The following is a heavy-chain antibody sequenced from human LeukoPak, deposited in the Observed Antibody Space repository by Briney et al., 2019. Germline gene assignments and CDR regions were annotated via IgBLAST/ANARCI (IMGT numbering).Heavy chain of an antibody. V-gene: IGHV3-23*01. J-gene: IGHJ4*02. CDR1: GFTFSNYD. D-gene: IGHD3-3*01. Sequence: QPGGSLRLSCAASGFTFSNYDMSWVRQAPGKGLEWVSSIGGSVDRTYYADSVKGRFTISRENSKNTLYLQMNALRAEDTAVYYCAKDRADDFWSGYLPDYWGQGTLVTVSS. CDR3: AKDRADDFWSGYLPDY. CDR2: IGGSVDRT.